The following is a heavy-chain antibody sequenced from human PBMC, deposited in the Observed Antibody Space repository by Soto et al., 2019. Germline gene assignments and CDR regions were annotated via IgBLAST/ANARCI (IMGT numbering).Heavy chain of an antibody. CDR2: IFYLGSS. CDR3: ARHALALRKNNWFDP. D-gene: IGHD3-3*02. Sequence: SETLSLTCTLSGDSIISSDFYWGWVRQPPGKGLEWIGSIFYLGSSYYNPSLKSRVTMSVDTSKNHFSLRLRSVTAADTALYFCARHALALRKNNWFDPWGQGIMVTVSS. CDR1: GDSIISSDFY. J-gene: IGHJ5*02. V-gene: IGHV4-39*01.